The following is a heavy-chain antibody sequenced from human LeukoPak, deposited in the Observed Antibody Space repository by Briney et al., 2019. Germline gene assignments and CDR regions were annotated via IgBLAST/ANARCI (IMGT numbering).Heavy chain of an antibody. D-gene: IGHD3-10*01. Sequence: SVKVSCKASVCLLSSYAMIWVRQAPGQGLEWMGGIVSVIGTASYAQKYQGRVTITAVESTSTAYMELSSPRSEDTAVYYCARVSFPAFIAYGSGSPPQSADYWGQGTLVTVSS. J-gene: IGHJ4*02. CDR1: VCLLSSYA. CDR3: ARVSFPAFIAYGSGSPPQSADY. CDR2: IVSVIGTA. V-gene: IGHV1-69*13.